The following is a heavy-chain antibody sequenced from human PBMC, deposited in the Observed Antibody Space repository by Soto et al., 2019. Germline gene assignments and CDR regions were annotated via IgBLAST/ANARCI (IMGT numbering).Heavy chain of an antibody. CDR2: IHPSGGGT. V-gene: IGHV1-46*02. CDR1: GYTFNTYY. Sequence: ASVKVSCKPSGYTFNTYYLHWVRQAPGQALEWMGVIHPSGGGTTYAQKFQGRVTMTEDTSTDTAYMELSSLRSEDTAVYYCAAVYIVVVVAAAPFGYWGQGTLVTVSS. CDR3: AAVYIVVVVAAAPFGY. D-gene: IGHD2-15*01. J-gene: IGHJ4*02.